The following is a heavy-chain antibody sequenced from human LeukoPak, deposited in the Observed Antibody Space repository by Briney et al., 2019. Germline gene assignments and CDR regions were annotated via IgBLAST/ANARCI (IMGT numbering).Heavy chain of an antibody. CDR3: ARGGVDYYGSGTYYLMYYFDY. Sequence: PSETLSLTCTVSGGSISSYYWSWIRQPAGKGLEWIGRIYTSGSTNYNPSLKSRVTMSVDTSKNQFSLKLSSVTAADTAVYYCARGGVDYYGSGTYYLMYYFDYWGQGALVTVSS. D-gene: IGHD3-10*01. V-gene: IGHV4-4*07. CDR2: IYTSGST. CDR1: GGSISSYY. J-gene: IGHJ4*02.